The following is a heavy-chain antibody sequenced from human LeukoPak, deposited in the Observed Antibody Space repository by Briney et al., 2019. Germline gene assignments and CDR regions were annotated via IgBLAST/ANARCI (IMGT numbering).Heavy chain of an antibody. CDR3: ARGAKAITIFASWYNWFDP. CDR1: GGSISSGSYY. V-gene: IGHV4-61*02. Sequence: SETLSLTCTVSGGSISSGSYYWSWIRQPAGKGLEWIGRIYTSGSTNYNPSLKSRVTISVDTSKNQFSLKLSSVTAADTAVYYCARGAKAITIFASWYNWFDPWGQGTLVTVSS. CDR2: IYTSGST. J-gene: IGHJ5*02. D-gene: IGHD3-9*01.